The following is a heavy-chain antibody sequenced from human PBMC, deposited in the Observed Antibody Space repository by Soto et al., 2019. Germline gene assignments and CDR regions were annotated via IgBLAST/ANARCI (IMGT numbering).Heavy chain of an antibody. CDR2: IKQDGSEK. CDR3: ARGMNTAH. CDR1: GFTFSGNW. D-gene: IGHD5-18*01. J-gene: IGHJ4*02. Sequence: AASLRHSCAASGFTFSGNWMTWVRQAPGKGLEWVANIKQDGSEKYYVDSVKGRFTISRDNAKNSLYLQMNSLRGEDTAVYYCARGMNTAHWGQGT. V-gene: IGHV3-7*01.